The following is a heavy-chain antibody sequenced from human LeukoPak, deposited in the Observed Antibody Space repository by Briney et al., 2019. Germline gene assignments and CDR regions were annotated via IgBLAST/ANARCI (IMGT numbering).Heavy chain of an antibody. Sequence: GGSLRLSCAASGFTFSNAWMSWVRQAPGKGLEWVGRIKSKTDGGTTDYAAPVKGRFTISRYDSKNTLYLQMNSLKTEDTAVYYCTTATGGGGFDYWGQGTLVTVSS. D-gene: IGHD4-11*01. J-gene: IGHJ4*02. V-gene: IGHV3-15*01. CDR3: TTATGGGGFDY. CDR1: GFTFSNAW. CDR2: IKSKTDGGTT.